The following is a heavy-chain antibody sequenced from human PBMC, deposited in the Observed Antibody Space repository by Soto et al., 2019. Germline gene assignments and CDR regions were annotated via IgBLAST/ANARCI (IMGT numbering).Heavy chain of an antibody. CDR1: GGCISSYY. CDR3: ARGDCNGPDNWLDP. D-gene: IGHD2-21*02. Sequence: PSETLSLTCTVAGGCISSYYWSWIRQPAGKGLEWIGRIYTSGSTNYNPSLKSRVTMSVDTSKNQFSLKLSSVTAADTAVYYCARGDCNGPDNWLDPWGQGTLVTGSS. CDR2: IYTSGST. V-gene: IGHV4-4*07. J-gene: IGHJ5*02.